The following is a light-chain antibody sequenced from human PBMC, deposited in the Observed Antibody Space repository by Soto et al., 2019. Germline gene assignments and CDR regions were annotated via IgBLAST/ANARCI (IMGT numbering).Light chain of an antibody. Sequence: DIQMTQSPSSLSASVGDRVTITCRASQTISIYLNWYQQKPGKAPKLLIYAASSLQSGVPSRFSGSGSGTDFTLTISSLQPEDIATYYCQQYDTLPPAFGQGTRLEIK. V-gene: IGKV1-39*01. CDR2: AAS. CDR3: QQYDTLPPA. CDR1: QTISIY. J-gene: IGKJ5*01.